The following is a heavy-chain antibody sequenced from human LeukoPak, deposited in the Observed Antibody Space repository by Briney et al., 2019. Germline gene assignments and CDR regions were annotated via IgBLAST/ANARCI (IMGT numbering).Heavy chain of an antibody. V-gene: IGHV4-38-2*02. CDR1: GYSISSGYY. CDR2: IYHSGST. D-gene: IGHD6-13*01. J-gene: IGHJ6*03. Sequence: SETLSLTCTVSGYSISSGYYWGWIRQPPGKGLEWIGSIYHSGSTYYNPSLKSRVTISVDTSKNQFSLKLSSVTAADTAVYYCASFSRLYSSSWYVGGYYYYMDVWGKGTTVTVSS. CDR3: ASFSRLYSSSWYVGGYYYYMDV.